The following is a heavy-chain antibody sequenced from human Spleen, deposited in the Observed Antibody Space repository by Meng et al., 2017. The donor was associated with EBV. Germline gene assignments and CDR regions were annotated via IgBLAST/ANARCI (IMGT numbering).Heavy chain of an antibody. J-gene: IGHJ4*02. D-gene: IGHD6-19*01. Sequence: VQLQESVPVLVKPSETLCLTCTVSGGSVSRGSYYWSWIRQPPGKGLEWIGYIYHSGSTKYNPSLTSRVTISVDTSKNQFSLNLRSVTAADTAVYYCARDGYSSGIDYWGQGTLVTVSS. CDR1: GGSVSRGSYY. V-gene: IGHV4-61*01. CDR3: ARDGYSSGIDY. CDR2: IYHSGST.